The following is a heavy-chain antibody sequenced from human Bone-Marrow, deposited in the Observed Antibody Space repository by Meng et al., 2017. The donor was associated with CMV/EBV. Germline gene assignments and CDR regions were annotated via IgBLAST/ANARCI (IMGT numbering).Heavy chain of an antibody. D-gene: IGHD6-6*01. CDR1: GFTFSSYA. V-gene: IGHV3-30-3*01. CDR2: ISYDGSNK. Sequence: GGSLRLSCAASGFTFSSYAMHWVRQAPGKGLEWVAVISYDGSNKYYADSVKGRFTISRDNSKNTLYLQMNSLRAEDTAVYYCARDGIAARAAYYYYGMDVWGQGTTVTFSS. CDR3: ARDGIAARAAYYYYGMDV. J-gene: IGHJ6*02.